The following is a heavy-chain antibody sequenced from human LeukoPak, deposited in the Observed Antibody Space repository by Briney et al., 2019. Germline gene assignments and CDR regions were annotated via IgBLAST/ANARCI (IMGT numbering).Heavy chain of an antibody. CDR3: ARVLSGQDGAGVGFWALDI. Sequence: PSETLSLTCTVAGGSLSSSSYYWGWIRHPPGKGLEWIGSINYSGSTYYNPSLKSRVTISVDTSKNQFSLKLRSVTAADTAQYYCARVLSGQDGAGVGFWALDIWGQGTMVPVSS. CDR1: GGSLSSSSYY. V-gene: IGHV4-39*07. D-gene: IGHD1-26*01. J-gene: IGHJ3*02. CDR2: INYSGST.